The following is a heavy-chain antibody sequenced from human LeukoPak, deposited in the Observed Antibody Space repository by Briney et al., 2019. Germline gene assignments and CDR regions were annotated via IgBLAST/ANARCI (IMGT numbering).Heavy chain of an antibody. CDR3: ASDCSGGSCYYYYGMDV. J-gene: IGHJ6*02. D-gene: IGHD2-15*01. V-gene: IGHV1-69*13. CDR2: IIPIFGTA. Sequence: ASVKVSCKASGGTFSSYAISWVRQAPGQGLEWMGGIIPIFGTANYAQKFQGRVTITADESTSTAYMELSSLRSEDTAVYYCASDCSGGSCYYYYGMDVWGQGTTVTVSS. CDR1: GGTFSSYA.